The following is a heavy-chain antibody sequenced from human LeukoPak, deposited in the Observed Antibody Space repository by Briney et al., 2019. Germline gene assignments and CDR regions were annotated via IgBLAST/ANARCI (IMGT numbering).Heavy chain of an antibody. Sequence: GGSLRLSCAASGFTFSSYAMSRVRQAPGKGLEWVSGISGSGTSTYSADSVKGRFTISRDNSKNTLYLQMNSLRAEDTAVYYCAKDSTYYYDSSYFDYCGQGTLVTVSS. CDR1: GFTFSSYA. CDR2: ISGSGTST. D-gene: IGHD3-22*01. CDR3: AKDSTYYYDSSYFDY. V-gene: IGHV3-23*01. J-gene: IGHJ4*02.